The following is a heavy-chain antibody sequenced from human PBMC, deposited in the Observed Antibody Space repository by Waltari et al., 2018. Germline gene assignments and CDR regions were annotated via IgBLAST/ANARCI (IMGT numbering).Heavy chain of an antibody. CDR1: GYTFTGYY. CDR3: ARGNTIFGVVTRIEADAFDI. J-gene: IGHJ3*02. D-gene: IGHD3-3*01. V-gene: IGHV1-2*02. Sequence: QVQLVQSGAEVKKPGASVKVSCKASGYTFTGYYMHWVRQAPGQGLEWMGWINPNSGGTNYAQKVQGRVTMTRDTSISTAYMELSRLRSDDTAVYYCARGNTIFGVVTRIEADAFDIWGQGTMVTVSS. CDR2: INPNSGGT.